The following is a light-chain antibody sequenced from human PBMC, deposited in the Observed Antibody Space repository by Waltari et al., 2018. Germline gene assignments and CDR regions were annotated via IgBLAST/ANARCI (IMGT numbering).Light chain of an antibody. J-gene: IGKJ3*01. Sequence: DIQLTQSPSSLSASVGDRVTITCRASQSIDNYLNWYQQREGRAPKHLIHAATSLQTGAPSRFSGSGSGTDFTLTITNLRPEDIATYYCQQNYNSPRTFGPGTKVDIK. CDR1: QSIDNY. CDR3: QQNYNSPRT. V-gene: IGKV1-39*01. CDR2: AAT.